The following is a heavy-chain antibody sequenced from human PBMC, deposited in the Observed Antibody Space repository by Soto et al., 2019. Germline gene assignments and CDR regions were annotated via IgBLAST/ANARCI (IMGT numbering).Heavy chain of an antibody. J-gene: IGHJ6*02. CDR2: IIPIFGTA. CDR1: GGTFSSYA. D-gene: IGHD1-26*01. CDR3: ARDLSGAYYYYYGMDV. Sequence: QVQLVQSGAEGKKPGSSVKVSCKASGGTFSSYAISWVRQAPGQGLEWMGGIIPIFGTANYAQKFQGRVTITADKSTSTAYMELSSLRSEDTAVYYCARDLSGAYYYYYGMDVWGQGTTVTVSS. V-gene: IGHV1-69*06.